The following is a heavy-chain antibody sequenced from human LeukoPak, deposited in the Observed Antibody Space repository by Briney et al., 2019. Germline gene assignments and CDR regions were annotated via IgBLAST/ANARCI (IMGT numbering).Heavy chain of an antibody. CDR3: ARDLFNSNGWYWYIDY. D-gene: IGHD6-19*01. Sequence: GGSLRLSCAASGFTFSTYAMHWVRQAPGKGLEWVADISYDGSNKYYTDSVKGRFTISGDNPKNTLYMEMNSLGGEDTAVYYCARDLFNSNGWYWYIDYWGQGTLVTVSS. CDR2: ISYDGSNK. CDR1: GFTFSTYA. V-gene: IGHV3-30-3*01. J-gene: IGHJ4*02.